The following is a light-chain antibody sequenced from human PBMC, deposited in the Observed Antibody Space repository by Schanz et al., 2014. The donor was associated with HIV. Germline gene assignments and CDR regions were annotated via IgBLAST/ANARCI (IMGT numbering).Light chain of an antibody. CDR2: LST. Sequence: QSVLTQPPSVSGAPGQRVTISCTGSSSNIGTGHGVHWYQQLPGTAPKLLIYLSTTRPSGVPDRFSGSKSGTSASLTISALQAEDEADYYCTSYTTTNTWLFGGGTKVTVL. CDR1: SSNIGTGHG. CDR3: TSYTTTNTWL. J-gene: IGLJ3*02. V-gene: IGLV1-40*01.